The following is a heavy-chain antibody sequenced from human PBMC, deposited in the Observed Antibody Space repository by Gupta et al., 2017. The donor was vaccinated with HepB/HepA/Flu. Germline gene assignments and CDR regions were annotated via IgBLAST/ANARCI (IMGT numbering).Heavy chain of an antibody. Sequence: QDQLQQWGAGLLQSSETLSPTCGFYGGSFSLSYWNWIRQPPGKGLELIGTINPSGRNNHDKPSLKSRVTIVVDTSKIQVSMKLTCVTAADTAMYYGGGVLDRAKTCVGRQGTKVTVFS. V-gene: IGHV4-34*01. CDR2: INPSGRN. D-gene: IGHD3-10*01. CDR3: GGVLDRAKTCV. J-gene: IGHJ3*01. CDR1: GGSFSLSY.